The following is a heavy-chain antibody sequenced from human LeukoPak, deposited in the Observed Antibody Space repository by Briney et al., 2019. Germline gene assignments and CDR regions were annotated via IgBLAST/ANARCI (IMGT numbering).Heavy chain of an antibody. CDR1: GGSISSYY. Sequence: SETLSLTCSVSGGSISSYYWTWIRQSAGKGLEWIGRINTSGSINYNPSLRSRVTMSVNTSKNQFSLNLTSVTAADTAVYSCAREGGDPRWLDPWGQGTLVTVSS. V-gene: IGHV4-4*07. D-gene: IGHD6-25*01. CDR3: AREGGDPRWLDP. J-gene: IGHJ5*02. CDR2: INTSGSI.